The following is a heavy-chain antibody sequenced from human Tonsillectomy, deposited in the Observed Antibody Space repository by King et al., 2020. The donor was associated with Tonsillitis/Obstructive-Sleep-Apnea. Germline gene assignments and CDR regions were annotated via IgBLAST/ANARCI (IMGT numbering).Heavy chain of an antibody. Sequence: VQLVESGAEVKKPGASVKVSCKASGYTFTSYGISWVRQAPGQGLEWMGWISAYNGNTNYAQKLQGRVTMTTDTSTSTAYMELRSLRSDDTAVYYCVRDLFPYCSSTSCYRGGYWGQGTLVTVSS. D-gene: IGHD2-2*01. CDR1: GYTFTSYG. CDR3: VRDLFPYCSSTSCYRGGY. V-gene: IGHV1-18*01. CDR2: ISAYNGNT. J-gene: IGHJ4*02.